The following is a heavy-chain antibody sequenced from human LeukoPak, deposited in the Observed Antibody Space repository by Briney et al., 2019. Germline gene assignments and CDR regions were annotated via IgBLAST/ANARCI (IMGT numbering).Heavy chain of an antibody. CDR3: ATGSGWDFDY. V-gene: IGHV5-51*01. CDR1: GYSSTSYW. Sequence: GESLKISCKGSGYSSTSYWIAWVRQMPGKGLEWMGIIYAGASDTRYSPSFQGQVTISADKSINTAYLQWNSLKASDTAIYYCATGSGWDFDYWGQGTLVTLSS. CDR2: IYAGASDT. D-gene: IGHD6-19*01. J-gene: IGHJ4*02.